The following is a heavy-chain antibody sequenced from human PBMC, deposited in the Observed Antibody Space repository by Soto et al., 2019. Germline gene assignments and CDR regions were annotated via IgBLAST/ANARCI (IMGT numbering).Heavy chain of an antibody. CDR1: GGPISSSIW. V-gene: IGHV4-4*02. J-gene: IGHJ5*02. CDR3: ARRVYGEYLVNWFAP. D-gene: IGHD2-8*01. Sequence: QVPLQESGPGLVKPSGTLSLTCAVSGGPISSSIWWSLVRQPPGEGLEWIGEIYHSGSTHYNPSLKSRVTISVDQSKNQFSLTVRSVTVADTAIYYCARRVYGEYLVNWFAPWGQGTLVTVSS. CDR2: IYHSGST.